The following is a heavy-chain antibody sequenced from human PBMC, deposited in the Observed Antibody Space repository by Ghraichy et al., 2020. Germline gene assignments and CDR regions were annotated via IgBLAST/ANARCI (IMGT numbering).Heavy chain of an antibody. CDR3: AKDGTYKPGFSGYELDN. D-gene: IGHD5-12*01. CDR2: INGGGDSI. V-gene: IGHV3-23*01. J-gene: IGHJ4*02. Sequence: GGSLRLSCVVSGFTFTTYAVSWVRQAPGKGLEWVSTINGGGDSIHYADSVQGRFTISRDISKNTVYLQMNNLRADDTALYYCAKDGTYKPGFSGYELDNWSQGTLVTVSS. CDR1: GFTFTTYA.